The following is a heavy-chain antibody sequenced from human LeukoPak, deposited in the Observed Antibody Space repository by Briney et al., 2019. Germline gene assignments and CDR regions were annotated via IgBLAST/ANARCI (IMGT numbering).Heavy chain of an antibody. CDR3: ARGAYCGGDCCFSLWFDP. V-gene: IGHV3-48*02. Sequence: PGGSLRLSCAASGFTFSSYSMNWVRQAPGKGLEWVSYISSSSSTIYYADSVKGRFTISRDNAKNSLYLQMNSLRDEDTAVYYCARGAYCGGDCCFSLWFDPWGQGTLVTVSS. D-gene: IGHD2-21*01. J-gene: IGHJ5*02. CDR2: ISSSSSTI. CDR1: GFTFSSYS.